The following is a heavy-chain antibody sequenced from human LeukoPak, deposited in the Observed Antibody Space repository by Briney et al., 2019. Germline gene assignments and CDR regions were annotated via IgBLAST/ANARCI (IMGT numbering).Heavy chain of an antibody. CDR3: AKRYGDSTGWFFDF. CDR1: RYSFDSYA. J-gene: IGHJ4*02. D-gene: IGHD6-13*01. V-gene: IGHV3-23*01. Sequence: PGGSLRLSCEGSRYSFDSYAMTWVRQAPGKGLEWVSSINGGGDITYYAESVKGRFTVSRDNSKNTLFLQINSLRAEDTAVFYCAKRYGDSTGWFFDFWGQGSLVTVSS. CDR2: INGGGDIT.